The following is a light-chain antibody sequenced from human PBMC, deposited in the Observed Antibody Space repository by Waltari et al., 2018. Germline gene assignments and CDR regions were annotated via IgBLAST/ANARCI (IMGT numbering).Light chain of an antibody. CDR2: GAS. Sequence: EIVLTQSPGTLSLSPGERATLSCRASQNVISSYLTRYQQKRGQAPRLLIYGASTRATGIPDRFSGSGSGTEFTLTISRLEPEDFALYYCQQFGSTPAITFGQGTRLEIK. CDR1: QNVISSY. J-gene: IGKJ5*01. CDR3: QQFGSTPAIT. V-gene: IGKV3-20*01.